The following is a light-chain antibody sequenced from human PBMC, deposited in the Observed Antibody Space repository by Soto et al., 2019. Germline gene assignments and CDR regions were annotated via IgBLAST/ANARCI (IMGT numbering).Light chain of an antibody. Sequence: AIRMTQSPSSFSASTGERVTITCRASQGIISYLAWYQQKPGKAPKLLIYAAATLQRGAPSRFSASGSGTDFTLTISRLQSEDFATYYCQQYLSYPYTFGQGTKLEI. J-gene: IGKJ2*01. CDR3: QQYLSYPYT. V-gene: IGKV1-8*01. CDR2: AAA. CDR1: QGIISY.